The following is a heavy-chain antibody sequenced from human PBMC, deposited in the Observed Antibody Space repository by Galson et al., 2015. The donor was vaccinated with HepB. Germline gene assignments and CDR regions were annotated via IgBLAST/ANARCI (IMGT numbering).Heavy chain of an antibody. CDR2: IIPIFGTA. Sequence: SVKVSCKASGGTFSSYAISWVRQAPGQGLEWMGGIIPIFGTANYAQKFQGRVTITADESTSTAYMELSSLRSEDTAVYYCAKITGDHYWYFDLWGRGTLVTVSS. D-gene: IGHD7-27*01. CDR3: AKITGDHYWYFDL. CDR1: GGTFSSYA. V-gene: IGHV1-69*13. J-gene: IGHJ2*01.